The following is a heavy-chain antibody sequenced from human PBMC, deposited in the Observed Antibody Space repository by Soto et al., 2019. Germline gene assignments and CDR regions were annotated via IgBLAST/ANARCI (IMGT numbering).Heavy chain of an antibody. CDR1: GGSISSGGYS. CDR3: ARVEETATRALDY. J-gene: IGHJ4*02. D-gene: IGHD6-25*01. CDR2: IYHSGST. Sequence: SETLSLTCAVSGGSISSGGYSWSWIRQPPGKGLEWIGYIYHSGSTYYNPSLKSRVTISVDRSKNQFSLKLSSVTAADTAVYYCARVEETATRALDYWGQGTLVTVSS. V-gene: IGHV4-30-2*01.